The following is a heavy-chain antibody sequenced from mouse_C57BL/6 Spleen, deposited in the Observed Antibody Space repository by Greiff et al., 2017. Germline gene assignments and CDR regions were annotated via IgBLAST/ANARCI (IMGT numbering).Heavy chain of an antibody. J-gene: IGHJ3*01. CDR1: GYTFTSYW. Sequence: QVQLKQPGAELVKPGASVKLSCKASGYTFTSYWMHWVKQRPGRGLEWIGRIDPNSGGTKYNEKFKSKATLTVDKPSSTAYMQLSSLTSEDSAVYYCARDDYDGAFAYWGQGTLVTVSA. CDR3: ARDDYDGAFAY. D-gene: IGHD2-4*01. V-gene: IGHV1-72*01. CDR2: IDPNSGGT.